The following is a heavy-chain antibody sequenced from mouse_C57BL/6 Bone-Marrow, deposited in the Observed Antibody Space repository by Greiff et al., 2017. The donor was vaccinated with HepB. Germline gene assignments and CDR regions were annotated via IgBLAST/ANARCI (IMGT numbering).Heavy chain of an antibody. V-gene: IGHV2-5*01. D-gene: IGHD1-1*01. CDR1: GFSLTSYG. CDR3: ATFITTVVDYAMDY. CDR2: IWRGGST. Sequence: VQLQQSGPGLVQPSQSLSITCTVSGFSLTSYGVHWVRQSPGKGLEWLGVIWRGGSTDYNAAFMSRLSITKDNSKSQVFFKMNSLQADDTAIYYCATFITTVVDYAMDYWGQGTSVTVSS. J-gene: IGHJ4*01.